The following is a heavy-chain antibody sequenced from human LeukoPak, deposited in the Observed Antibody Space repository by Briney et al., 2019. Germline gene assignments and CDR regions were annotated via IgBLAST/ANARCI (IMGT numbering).Heavy chain of an antibody. CDR1: GYTFTGYY. V-gene: IGHV1-2*02. Sequence: GASVTVSCKASGYTFTGYYMHWVRQAPGQGLEWMGWINPNSGGTNYAQKFQGRVTMTRDASISTAYMELSRLRSDDTAVYYCARDGTLTYYYDSSGYYYYFDYWGQGTLVTVSS. D-gene: IGHD3-22*01. CDR2: INPNSGGT. J-gene: IGHJ4*02. CDR3: ARDGTLTYYYDSSGYYYYFDY.